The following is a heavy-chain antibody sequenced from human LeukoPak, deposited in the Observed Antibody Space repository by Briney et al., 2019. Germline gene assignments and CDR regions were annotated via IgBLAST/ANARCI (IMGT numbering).Heavy chain of an antibody. CDR3: ARAGGYYGWFDP. J-gene: IGHJ5*02. D-gene: IGHD3-3*01. V-gene: IGHV3-30-3*01. Sequence: GRSLRLSCAASGFTFSSYAMHWVRQAPGKGLEWVAVISYDGSNKYYADSVKGRFTISRDNSKNTLYPQMNSLRAEDTAVYYCARAGGYYGWFDPWGQGTLVTVPS. CDR2: ISYDGSNK. CDR1: GFTFSSYA.